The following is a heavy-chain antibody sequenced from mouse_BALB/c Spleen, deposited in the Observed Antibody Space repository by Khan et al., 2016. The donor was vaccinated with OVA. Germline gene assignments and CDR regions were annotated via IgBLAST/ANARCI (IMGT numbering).Heavy chain of an antibody. Sequence: EVQLVESGAELVKPGASVKLSCSASGFNIKDTYIHWMKQRPEQGLEWIGRIDPPNDDSKYDPKFQAKATLTADRSSNTAYLQLSSLTSEDTAVYYCDTLSGNPFAFWGQGTLVTVSA. D-gene: IGHD2-1*01. V-gene: IGHV14-3*02. CDR3: DTLSGNPFAF. CDR2: IDPPNDDS. CDR1: GFNIKDTY. J-gene: IGHJ3*01.